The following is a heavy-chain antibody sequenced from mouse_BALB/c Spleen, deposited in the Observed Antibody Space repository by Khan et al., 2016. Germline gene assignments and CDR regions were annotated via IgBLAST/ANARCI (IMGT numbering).Heavy chain of an antibody. J-gene: IGHJ4*01. V-gene: IGHV1-47*01. CDR3: ARGSNYRDYDMYC. D-gene: IGHD2-5*01. CDR2: FHPYNDDT. CDR1: GYTFTTYP. Sequence: QVQLQQSGAELVKPGASVKMSCKAFGYTFTTYPIEWMNQKHGKSLEWIGNFHPYNDDTKYNEKFNGKAKLNVEKSSSTVYLELSRLTSDDSAVYYCARGSNYRDYDMYCWGQGTSVADSS.